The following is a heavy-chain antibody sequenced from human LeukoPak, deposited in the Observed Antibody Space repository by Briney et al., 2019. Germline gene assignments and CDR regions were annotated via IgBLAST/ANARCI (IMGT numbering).Heavy chain of an antibody. Sequence: PSETLSLTCTVSGGSISSGGYYWSWIRQHPGTGLEWIGYIYYSGSTYYNPSLKSRVTISVDTSKNQFSLKLSSVTAADTAVYYCARGQGRDGYSIGGYYYYGMDVWGQGTTVTVSS. D-gene: IGHD4-4*01. CDR1: GGSISSGGYY. J-gene: IGHJ6*02. CDR3: ARGQGRDGYSIGGYYYYGMDV. V-gene: IGHV4-31*03. CDR2: IYYSGST.